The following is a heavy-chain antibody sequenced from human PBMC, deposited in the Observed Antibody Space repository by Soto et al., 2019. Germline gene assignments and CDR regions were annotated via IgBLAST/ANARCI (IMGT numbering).Heavy chain of an antibody. CDR2: IFPVDSEA. J-gene: IGHJ6*02. CDR1: GDSFGSHW. Sequence: PGESLKISCKVSGDSFGSHWIGWVRQLPGKGLEWMGSIFPVDSEARYSPAFKGHVTLSVDKSVSTAYLQWTSLKASDTAMYYCVRHFATRFYYGSGSYYNYYYCKEVWGPGPPATVPS. D-gene: IGHD3-10*01. V-gene: IGHV5-51*01. CDR3: VRHFATRFYYGSGSYYNYYYCKEV.